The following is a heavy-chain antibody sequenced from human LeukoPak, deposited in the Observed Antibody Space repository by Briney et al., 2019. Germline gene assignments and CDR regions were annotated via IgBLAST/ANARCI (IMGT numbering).Heavy chain of an antibody. CDR1: GYTFTSYD. V-gene: IGHV1-8*01. CDR2: MNPNSGNT. Sequence: GASVKVSCKASGYTFTSYDINWVRQATGQGLEWMGWMNPNSGNTGYAQKFQGRVTMTRNTSISTAYMELSSLRSEDTAVYYCARDPSYCCCTSCQELKYYYYYMDVWGKGTTVTVSS. J-gene: IGHJ6*03. D-gene: IGHD2-2*01. CDR3: ARDPSYCCCTSCQELKYYYYYMDV.